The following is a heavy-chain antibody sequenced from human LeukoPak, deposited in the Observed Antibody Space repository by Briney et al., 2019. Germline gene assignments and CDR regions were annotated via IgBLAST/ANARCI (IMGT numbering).Heavy chain of an antibody. CDR3: ASDSFSISAQSTVNFGY. CDR1: GFTFSSYS. V-gene: IGHV3-21*01. D-gene: IGHD2-21*01. CDR2: ISSSSSYI. Sequence: GGSLRLSCAASGFTFSSYSMNWVRQAPGKGLEWVSSISSSSSYIYYADSVKGRFTISRDNAKNSLYLQMNSLRAEDTAVYYCASDSFSISAQSTVNFGYWGQGILVTVSS. J-gene: IGHJ4*02.